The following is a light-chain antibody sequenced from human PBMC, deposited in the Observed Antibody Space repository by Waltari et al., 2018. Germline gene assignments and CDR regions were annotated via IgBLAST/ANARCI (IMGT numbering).Light chain of an antibody. Sequence: QVVLTQSPSASASLGASVKLTCTLSSGHSSYAIAWHQQQPEKGPRYLMKVNSDGSHNKGDGIPERFSGSSSGAERYLTISGLQSEDEADNYCQTWGTGPRVFGGGTKLTVL. V-gene: IGLV4-69*01. CDR3: QTWGTGPRV. CDR2: VNSDGSH. J-gene: IGLJ2*01. CDR1: SGHSSYA.